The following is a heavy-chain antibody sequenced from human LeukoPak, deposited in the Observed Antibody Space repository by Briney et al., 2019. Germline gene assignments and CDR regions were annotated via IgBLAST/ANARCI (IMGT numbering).Heavy chain of an antibody. CDR1: GGSMRSDSSF. CDR2: IYATGNT. J-gene: IGHJ5*02. V-gene: IGHV4-61*02. Sequence: SETLSLTCSVSGGSMRSDSSFWSWIRQPAGKGLEWIGRIYATGNTNYNPSLERRVTISVDTSKNQFSLELTSVTAADTAVYYCARGLGSDYGGYSPWGQGTLVTVSS. D-gene: IGHD4-23*01. CDR3: ARGLGSDYGGYSP.